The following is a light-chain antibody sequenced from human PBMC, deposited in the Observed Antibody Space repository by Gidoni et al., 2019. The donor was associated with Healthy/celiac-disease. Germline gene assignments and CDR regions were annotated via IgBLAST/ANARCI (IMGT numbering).Light chain of an antibody. CDR3: QQSYSTPRT. CDR1: QSISSY. V-gene: IGKV1-39*01. Sequence: DIQMTQSPSSLSASVGDRVTITCRASQSISSYVNWYQQKPGKAPKLLIYAASSLQSGVPSRFSGSGSGTYFTLTISSLQPEDFATYYCQQSYSTPRTFXXXTKLEIK. J-gene: IGKJ2*01. CDR2: AAS.